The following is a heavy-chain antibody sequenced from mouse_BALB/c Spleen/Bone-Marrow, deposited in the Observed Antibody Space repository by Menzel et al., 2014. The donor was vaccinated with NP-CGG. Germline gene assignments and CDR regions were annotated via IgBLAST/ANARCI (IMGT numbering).Heavy chain of an antibody. CDR2: IWAGGST. CDR3: ARGGGSWYFDV. J-gene: IGHJ1*01. CDR1: GFSLTSYG. V-gene: IGHV2-9*02. Sequence: VQLQESGHGLVAPSQSLSITCTVSGFSLTSYGVHWVRQPPGKALEWLGVIWAGGSTNYNSALMSRLSISKDNSKSQVFLKTNSPQTDDTAMYYCARGGGSWYFDVWGAGTTVTVSS.